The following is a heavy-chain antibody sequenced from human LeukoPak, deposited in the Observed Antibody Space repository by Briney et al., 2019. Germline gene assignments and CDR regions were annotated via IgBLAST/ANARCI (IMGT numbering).Heavy chain of an antibody. CDR2: MNQDGSRK. V-gene: IGHV3-7*01. J-gene: IGHJ4*02. CDR3: TRDSQGSGTYSTDQ. Sequence: AGSLTLSCVASGFTFSSSWMSWVRQGPGKGPEWVANMNQDGSRKYYVDSVKGRFTISRDNAKNSLFLQMNGLRDEDTAVYYCTRDSQGSGTYSTDQWGQGTLVTVSS. CDR1: GFTFSSSW. D-gene: IGHD3-10*01.